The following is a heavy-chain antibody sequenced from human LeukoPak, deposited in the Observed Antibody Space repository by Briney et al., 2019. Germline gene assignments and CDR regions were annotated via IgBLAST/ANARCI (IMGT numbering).Heavy chain of an antibody. V-gene: IGHV3-33*06. D-gene: IGHD6-19*01. Sequence: GGSLRLSCAASGFTFSNYGMHWVRQAPGKGLEWVAVIWYDGSNKYYIDSVKGRFTISRDNSKNTLLLQMSDLRAEDTALYYCSKDRNVAVAGFASWGQGTLVTVSS. CDR2: IWYDGSNK. J-gene: IGHJ4*02. CDR3: SKDRNVAVAGFAS. CDR1: GFTFSNYG.